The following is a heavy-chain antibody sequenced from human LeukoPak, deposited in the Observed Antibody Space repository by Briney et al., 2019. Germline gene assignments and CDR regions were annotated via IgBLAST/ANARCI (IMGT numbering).Heavy chain of an antibody. V-gene: IGHV1-18*04. D-gene: IGHD5-12*01. Sequence: ASVKVSCKASGYTFTSDGISWVRQAPGQGLECMGWISAYNGNTNYAQKLQGRVTMTTDTSTSTAYMELRSLRSDDTAVYYCARCGYDHCNIPLIHWGQGTLVTVSS. J-gene: IGHJ4*02. CDR2: ISAYNGNT. CDR3: ARCGYDHCNIPLIH. CDR1: GYTFTSDG.